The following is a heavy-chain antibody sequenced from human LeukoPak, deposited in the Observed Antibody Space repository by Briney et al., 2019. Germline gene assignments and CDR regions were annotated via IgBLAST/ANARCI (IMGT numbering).Heavy chain of an antibody. CDR3: ARDLGTSGYDGSNY. J-gene: IGHJ4*02. V-gene: IGHV3-30-3*01. D-gene: IGHD5-12*01. Sequence: PGGSLRLSCAASGFTFSSYAMHWVRQAPGKGLEWVAVISYDGSNKYYADSVKGRFTISRDNSKNTLYLQMNSLRAEDTAVYYCARDLGTSGYDGSNYWGQGTLVTVSS. CDR2: ISYDGSNK. CDR1: GFTFSSYA.